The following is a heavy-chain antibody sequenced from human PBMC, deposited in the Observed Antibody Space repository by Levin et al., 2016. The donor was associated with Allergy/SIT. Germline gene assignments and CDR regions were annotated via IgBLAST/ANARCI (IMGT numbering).Heavy chain of an antibody. CDR2: IIPIFGTT. D-gene: IGHD2-15*01. V-gene: IGHV1-69*13. J-gene: IGHJ5*02. CDR1: GGTFSSYG. Sequence: SVKVSCKASGGTFSSYGINWVRQAPGQGLEWMGGIIPIFGTTNFAQSFQGRVTITADESANTVYMELSSLRPDDTAVYYCARDPPGVVVAGHTNWLDPWGQGTLVTVSS. CDR3: ARDPPGVVVAGHTNWLDP.